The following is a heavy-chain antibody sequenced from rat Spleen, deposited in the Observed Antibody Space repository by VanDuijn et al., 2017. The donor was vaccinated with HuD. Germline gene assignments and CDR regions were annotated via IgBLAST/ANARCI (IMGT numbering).Heavy chain of an antibody. J-gene: IGHJ2*01. Sequence: QVQLKESGPGLAQPSQTLSLTCTVSGFSLTSYTVSWVRQPPGKGLEWIAAISSGGSTYYNSALKSRLSISRDTSKSQVFLKMNSLQTEDIGTYYCARLGLGEDYWGQGVMVTVSS. V-gene: IGHV2-6*01. CDR3: ARLGLGEDY. D-gene: IGHD5-1*01. CDR2: ISSGGST. CDR1: GFSLTSYT.